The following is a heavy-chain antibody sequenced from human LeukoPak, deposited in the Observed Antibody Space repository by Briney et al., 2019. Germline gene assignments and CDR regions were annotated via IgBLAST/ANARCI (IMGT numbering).Heavy chain of an antibody. CDR2: INHSGST. V-gene: IGHV4-34*01. D-gene: IGHD3-10*01. J-gene: IGHJ5*02. CDR3: ARRGGDGSGSYYKA. CDR1: GGSFSGYY. Sequence: SETLSLTCAVYGGSFSGYYWSWIRQPPGKGLEWIGEINHSGSTNYKPSLKSRVTISVDTSKNQFSLKLSSVTAADTAVYYCARRGGDGSGSYYKAWGQGTLVTVSS.